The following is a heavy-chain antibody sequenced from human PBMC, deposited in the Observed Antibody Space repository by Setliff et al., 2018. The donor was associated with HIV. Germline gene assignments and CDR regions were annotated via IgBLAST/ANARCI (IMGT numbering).Heavy chain of an antibody. CDR2: IIPILVTA. D-gene: IGHD2-8*01. CDR3: ADAASKTNTDYYYSYYYMDV. V-gene: IGHV1-69*13. CDR1: GGTFYKTG. Sequence: SVKVSFKTSGGTFYKTGINWVRQAPGQGLEWMVGIIPILVTANYAHKFKDRLTITADESTRKVYLELSSLRSEETAFYYCADAASKTNTDYYYSYYYMDVWGKGTTVTVSS. J-gene: IGHJ6*03.